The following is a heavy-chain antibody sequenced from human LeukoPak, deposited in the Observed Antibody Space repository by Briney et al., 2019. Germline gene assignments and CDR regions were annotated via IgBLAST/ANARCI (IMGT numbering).Heavy chain of an antibody. CDR2: INSDGSST. J-gene: IGHJ6*03. V-gene: IGHV3-74*01. Sequence: GGSLRLSCAASGFTFSSYWMHWVRQAPGKGLVWVSRINSDGSSTSYADSVKGRFTISRDNAKNTLYLQMNSLRAEDTAVYYCARDDSASGSYSYYYYYYMDVWGKGTTVTVSS. CDR3: ARDDSASGSYSYYYYYYMDV. CDR1: GFTFSSYW. D-gene: IGHD1-26*01.